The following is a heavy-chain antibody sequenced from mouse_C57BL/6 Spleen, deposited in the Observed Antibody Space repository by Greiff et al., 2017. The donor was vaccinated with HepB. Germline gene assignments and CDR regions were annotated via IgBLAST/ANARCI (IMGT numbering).Heavy chain of an antibody. Sequence: VQLQQSGAELVKPGASVKISCKASGYAFSSYWMNWVKQRPGKGLEWIGQIYPGDGDTNYNGKFKGKATLTADKSSSTAYMQLSSLTSEDSAVYFGARFDYYGSSLYAMDYWGQGTSVTVSS. CDR1: GYAFSSYW. V-gene: IGHV1-80*01. CDR2: IYPGDGDT. D-gene: IGHD1-1*01. CDR3: ARFDYYGSSLYAMDY. J-gene: IGHJ4*01.